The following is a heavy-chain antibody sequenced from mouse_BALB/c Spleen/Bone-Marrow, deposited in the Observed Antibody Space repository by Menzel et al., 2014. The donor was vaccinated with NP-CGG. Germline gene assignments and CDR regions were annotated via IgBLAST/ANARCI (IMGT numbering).Heavy chain of an antibody. Sequence: EAQVVESGGGLVQPGESLKLSCESNEYEFPSHDMSWVRKTPEKRLELVAAINSDGGSTYYPDTMERRFIISRDNSKKTLYLQMSSLRSEDTAFYYCARHGDYYGSSLFAYWGQGTLVTVSA. V-gene: IGHV5-2*01. CDR1: EYEFPSHD. CDR3: ARHGDYYGSSLFAY. CDR2: INSDGGST. J-gene: IGHJ3*01. D-gene: IGHD1-1*01.